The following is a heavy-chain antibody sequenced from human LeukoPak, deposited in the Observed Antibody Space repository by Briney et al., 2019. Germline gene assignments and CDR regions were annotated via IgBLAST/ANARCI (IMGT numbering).Heavy chain of an antibody. V-gene: IGHV3-30*18. Sequence: GGSLRLSCAASGFTFSSYGMHWARQAPGKGLEWVAVISYDGSNKYYADSVKGRFTISRDNSKNTLYLQMNSLRAEDTAVYYCAKKSYYGSGSYLEANMDVWGKGTTVTVSS. CDR2: ISYDGSNK. J-gene: IGHJ6*03. CDR3: AKKSYYGSGSYLEANMDV. CDR1: GFTFSSYG. D-gene: IGHD3-10*01.